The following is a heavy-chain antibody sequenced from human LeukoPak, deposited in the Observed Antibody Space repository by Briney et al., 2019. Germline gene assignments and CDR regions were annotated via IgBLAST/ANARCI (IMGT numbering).Heavy chain of an antibody. CDR1: GFTLSSYY. Sequence: GVPLTLSCAASGFTLSSYYMSGVRESPGKGVEWVSAISSSGGSTFYADYVKGRYTISRDNSKNTLYLQGNSLRAEDTAVYYCAKSYGDFAYWGQGTLVTVSS. J-gene: IGHJ4*02. CDR3: AKSYGDFAY. CDR2: ISSSGGST. V-gene: IGHV3-23*01. D-gene: IGHD4-17*01.